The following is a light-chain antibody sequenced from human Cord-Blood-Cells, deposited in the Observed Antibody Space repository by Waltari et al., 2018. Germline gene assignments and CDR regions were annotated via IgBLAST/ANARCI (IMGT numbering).Light chain of an antibody. J-gene: IGKJ5*01. CDR3: QQYNNWPIT. CDR1: QSVRSN. Sequence: DIVMTQSPATLSVSPGERATISCRASQSVRSNLAWYQQKPGQAPKLLIYGASTRATGSPARFSGSGSGTEFTLTISSLQSEDFAVYYCQQYNNWPITFGQGTRLEIK. V-gene: IGKV3-15*01. CDR2: GAS.